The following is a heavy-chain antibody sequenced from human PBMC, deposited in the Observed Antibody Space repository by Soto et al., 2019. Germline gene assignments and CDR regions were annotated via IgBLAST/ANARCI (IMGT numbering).Heavy chain of an antibody. CDR2: IYYNGFT. J-gene: IGHJ5*02. Sequence: QLQLQESGPGLVKPSETLSLTCTVSGGSISSSRYYWGWIRQPPGKGLEWIGSIYYNGFTYYNPSLKSRVTISVDTSRNQFSLKLNSVTTADTAVYFFARKDDFWSGSGSFDPWGQGTLVTVSS. CDR3: ARKDDFWSGSGSFDP. V-gene: IGHV4-39*01. CDR1: GGSISSSRYY. D-gene: IGHD3-3*01.